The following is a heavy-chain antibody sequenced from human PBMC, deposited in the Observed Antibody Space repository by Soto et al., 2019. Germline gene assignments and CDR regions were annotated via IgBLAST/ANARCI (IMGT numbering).Heavy chain of an antibody. Sequence: QVELVQSGAEVKKPGSSVKVSCQASEDTFRNYAISWVRQAPGQGLEWMGGIIPIFGTANYAQKFQARVTITVDTPANTVYLQLSSLRSEDTAVYYCASTKYDSSAYYYWYLGLWRRGTLVTVSS. CDR3: ASTKYDSSAYYYWYLGL. V-gene: IGHV1-69*06. CDR2: IIPIFGTA. D-gene: IGHD3-22*01. J-gene: IGHJ2*01. CDR1: EDTFRNYA.